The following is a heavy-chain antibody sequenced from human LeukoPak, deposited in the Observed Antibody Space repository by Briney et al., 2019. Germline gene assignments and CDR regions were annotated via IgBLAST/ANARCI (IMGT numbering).Heavy chain of an antibody. V-gene: IGHV3-74*01. CDR2: IKTDGSTT. CDR3: ARAANYDFWSGDFDY. D-gene: IGHD3-3*01. J-gene: IGHJ4*02. Sequence: TGGSLRLSCAVSGFTFSSSWMHWVRQAPGKGLVWVSHIKTDGSTTAYADSVKGRFTISRDNSKNTLYLQMNSLRAEDTAVYYCARAANYDFWSGDFDYWGQGTLVTVSS. CDR1: GFTFSSSW.